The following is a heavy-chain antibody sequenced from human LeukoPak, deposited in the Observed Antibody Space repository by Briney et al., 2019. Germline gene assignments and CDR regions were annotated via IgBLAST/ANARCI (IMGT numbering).Heavy chain of an antibody. J-gene: IGHJ5*02. V-gene: IGHV4-59*01. CDR1: GGSISSYY. CDR3: ARCESPVVTLPFDP. D-gene: IGHD4-23*01. CDR2: IYYSGST. Sequence: SETLSLTCTVSGGSISSYYWSWIRQPPGKGLEWIGCIYYSGSTNYNPSLKSRVTISVDTSKNQFSLKLSSVTAADTAVYYCARCESPVVTLPFDPWGQGTLVTVSS.